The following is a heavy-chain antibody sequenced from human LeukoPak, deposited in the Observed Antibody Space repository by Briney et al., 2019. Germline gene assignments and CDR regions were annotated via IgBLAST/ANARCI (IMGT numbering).Heavy chain of an antibody. J-gene: IGHJ4*02. CDR3: AKRGIAAAGTPGEDYFDY. V-gene: IGHV3-23*01. CDR1: GFTVSSNY. CDR2: ISGSGGST. D-gene: IGHD6-13*01. Sequence: GGSLRLSCAASGFTVSSNYMSWVRQAPGKGLEWVSAISGSGGSTYYADSVKGRFTISRDNSKNTLYLQMNSLRAEDTAVYYCAKRGIAAAGTPGEDYFDYWGQGTLVTVSS.